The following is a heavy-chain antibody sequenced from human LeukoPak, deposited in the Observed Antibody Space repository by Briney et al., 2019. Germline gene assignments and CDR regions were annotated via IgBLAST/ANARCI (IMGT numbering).Heavy chain of an antibody. CDR2: IYTSEST. D-gene: IGHD4-11*01. J-gene: IGHJ4*02. CDR1: DGSISSGNYY. CDR3: ARDGDSNYGWFSH. V-gene: IGHV4-61*02. Sequence: SQTLSLTCTVSDGSISSGNYYWSWIRQPAGKGLEWIGRIYTSESTNYNPSLKSRVTMSVDTSKNQFSLKLTSVTAADTAVYYCARDGDSNYGWFSHWGQGTLVTVSS.